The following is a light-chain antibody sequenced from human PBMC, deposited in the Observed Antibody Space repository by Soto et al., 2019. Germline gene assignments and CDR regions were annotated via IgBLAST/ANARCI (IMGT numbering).Light chain of an antibody. CDR2: DNN. Sequence: QSVLTQPPSVSAAPGQKVTISCSGSSSNIGNNYVSWYQQLPGTAPKLLIYDNNKRPSGIPDRFSGSKSGTSATLDITGLQTGDEADYYCGTWDSSLSVGMFGGGTKVTVL. V-gene: IGLV1-51*01. J-gene: IGLJ3*02. CDR3: GTWDSSLSVGM. CDR1: SSNIGNNY.